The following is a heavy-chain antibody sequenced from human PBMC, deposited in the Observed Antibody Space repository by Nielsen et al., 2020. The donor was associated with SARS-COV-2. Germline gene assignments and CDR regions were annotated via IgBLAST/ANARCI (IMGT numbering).Heavy chain of an antibody. CDR2: INWNGGST. D-gene: IGHD3-22*01. J-gene: IGHJ6*02. CDR3: ARDAKVYYDSFYYYGMDV. V-gene: IGHV3-20*04. CDR1: GFTFDDYG. Sequence: GGSLRLSCAASGFTFDDYGMSWVRQAPGKGLEWVSGINWNGGSTGYADSVKGRFTISRDNAKNSLYLQMNSLRAEDTAVYYCARDAKVYYDSFYYYGMDVWGQGTTVTVSS.